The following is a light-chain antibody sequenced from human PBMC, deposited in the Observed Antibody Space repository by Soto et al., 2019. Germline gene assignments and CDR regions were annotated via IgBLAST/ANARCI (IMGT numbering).Light chain of an antibody. Sequence: QSVLTQPASLSGSPGQSITISCTGTSSDVGGSNYVSWYQQLPGKVPKLMIYDVSDRPSGVSNRFFGSKSGNTASLTISGLQAEDEADYYCSSHTSRYIYVFGTGTKVTVL. CDR1: SSDVGGSNY. CDR3: SSHTSRYIYV. J-gene: IGLJ1*01. V-gene: IGLV2-14*01. CDR2: DVS.